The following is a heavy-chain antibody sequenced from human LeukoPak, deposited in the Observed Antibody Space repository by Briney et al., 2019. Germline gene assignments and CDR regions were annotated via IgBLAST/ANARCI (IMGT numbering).Heavy chain of an antibody. V-gene: IGHV1-2*06. J-gene: IGHJ4*02. CDR3: ARAAAGPPIDY. D-gene: IGHD6-13*01. Sequence: ASVKVSCKTSGYTFTRYYMHWVRQAPGQGLEWVGRINTNGGGTNYAQKFQGRVTMTRDTSISTAYMEVNSLRSDDTAVYYCARAAAGPPIDYWGQGTLVTVSS. CDR1: GYTFTRYY. CDR2: INTNGGGT.